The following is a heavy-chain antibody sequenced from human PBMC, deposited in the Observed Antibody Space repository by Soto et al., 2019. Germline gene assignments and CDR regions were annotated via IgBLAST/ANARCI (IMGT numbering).Heavy chain of an antibody. V-gene: IGHV1-69*02. CDR1: GGTFSGYT. Sequence: SVKFSCKASGGTFSGYTISWVRQAPGQGLEWMGRIIPILGIANYAQKFQGRVTITADKSTSTAYMELSSLRSEDTAVYYCASLMSSGYYYGMDVWGQGTTVTVSS. CDR3: ASLMSSGYYYGMDV. D-gene: IGHD3-10*01. CDR2: IIPILGIA. J-gene: IGHJ6*02.